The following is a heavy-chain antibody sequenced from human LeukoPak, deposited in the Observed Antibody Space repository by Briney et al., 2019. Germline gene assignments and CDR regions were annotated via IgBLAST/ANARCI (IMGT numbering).Heavy chain of an antibody. CDR1: GGSISSGSYY. CDR2: IYTSGST. J-gene: IGHJ3*02. D-gene: IGHD5-24*01. Sequence: PSETLSLTCTVSGGSISSGSYYWSWIRQPAGKGLEWIGRIYTSGSTNYNPSLKSRATISVDTSKNQFSLKLSSVTAADTAVYYCAREMATAGGAFDIWGQGTMVTVSS. CDR3: AREMATAGGAFDI. V-gene: IGHV4-61*02.